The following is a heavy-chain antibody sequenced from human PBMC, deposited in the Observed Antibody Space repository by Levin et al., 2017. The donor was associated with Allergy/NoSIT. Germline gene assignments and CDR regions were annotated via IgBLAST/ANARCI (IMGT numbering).Heavy chain of an antibody. J-gene: IGHJ4*02. D-gene: IGHD3-10*01. CDR3: AKGRTTYYYGSGSGGFDY. CDR1: GFTFSSYG. Sequence: GESLKISCAASGFTFSSYGMHWVRQAPGKGLEWVAVISYDGSNKYYADSVKGRFTISRDNSKNTLYLQMNSLRAEDTAVYYCAKGRTTYYYGSGSGGFDYWGQGTLVTVSS. CDR2: ISYDGSNK. V-gene: IGHV3-30*18.